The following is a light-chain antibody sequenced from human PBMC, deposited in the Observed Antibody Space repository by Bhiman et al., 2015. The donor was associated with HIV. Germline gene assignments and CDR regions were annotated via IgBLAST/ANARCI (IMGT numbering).Light chain of an antibody. Sequence: SYELTQPPSVSVSPGQTASIVCSGDKLGDQYVSWYHQRPGQSPVLVIYQDNRRPSGIPERFSGSNSGDTATLTISETQALDEADYYCQAWDSNTGVFGTGTKVTVL. CDR3: QAWDSNTGV. J-gene: IGLJ1*01. CDR2: QDN. CDR1: KLGDQY. V-gene: IGLV3-1*01.